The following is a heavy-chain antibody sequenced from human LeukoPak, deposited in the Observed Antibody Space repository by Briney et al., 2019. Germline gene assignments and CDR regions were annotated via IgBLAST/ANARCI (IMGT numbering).Heavy chain of an antibody. D-gene: IGHD3-16*01. J-gene: IGHJ2*01. Sequence: PSQTLSLTCTASGVSISSDDYSWSWIRQDPGKGLEWIGYMHYSGSTYYNPSLKSRVSMSLDTPKNQFSLKLSSVTAADTAVYYCVGVYQGGNWYFDLWGRGTLVTVSS. CDR2: MHYSGST. V-gene: IGHV4-31*03. CDR1: GVSISSDDYS. CDR3: VGVYQGGNWYFDL.